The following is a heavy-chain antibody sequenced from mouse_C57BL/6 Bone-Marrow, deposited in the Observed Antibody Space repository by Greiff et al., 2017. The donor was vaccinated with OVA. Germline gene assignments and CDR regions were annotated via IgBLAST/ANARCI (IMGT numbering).Heavy chain of an antibody. Sequence: EVQRVESGGGLVQPGGSLSLSCAASGFTFTDYYMSWVRQPPGKALEWLGFIRNKANGYTTEYSASVKGRFTISRDNSQSILYLQMNALRAEDSATYYCARSFYYYGSSYVYYAMDYWGQGTSVTVSS. D-gene: IGHD1-1*01. V-gene: IGHV7-3*01. CDR1: GFTFTDYY. CDR3: ARSFYYYGSSYVYYAMDY. J-gene: IGHJ4*01. CDR2: IRNKANGYTT.